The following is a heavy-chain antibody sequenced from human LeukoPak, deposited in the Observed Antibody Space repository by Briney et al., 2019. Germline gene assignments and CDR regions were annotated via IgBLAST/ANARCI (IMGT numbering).Heavy chain of an antibody. CDR1: GGSISSSSYY. J-gene: IGHJ4*02. Sequence: PSQTLSLTCTVSGGSISSSSYYWGWIRQPPGKGLEWIGSIYYSGSTYYNPSLKSRVTISVDTSKNQFSLKLSSVTAADTAVYYCASRPNGDPIDYWGQGTLVTVSS. CDR3: ASRPNGDPIDY. D-gene: IGHD4-17*01. V-gene: IGHV4-39*01. CDR2: IYYSGST.